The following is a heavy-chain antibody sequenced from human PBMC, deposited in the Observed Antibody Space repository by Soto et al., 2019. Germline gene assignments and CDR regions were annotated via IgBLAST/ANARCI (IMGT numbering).Heavy chain of an antibody. CDR1: GGSISSYY. CDR3: ARDMGDYDPDAFDI. D-gene: IGHD4-17*01. V-gene: IGHV4-59*01. CDR2: IYYSGST. Sequence: ATLSLTCTVSGGSISSYYWSWIRQPPGKGLEWIGYIYYSGSTNYNPSLKSRVTISVDTSKNQFSLKLSSVTAADTAVYYCARDMGDYDPDAFDIWGQGTMVTVSS. J-gene: IGHJ3*02.